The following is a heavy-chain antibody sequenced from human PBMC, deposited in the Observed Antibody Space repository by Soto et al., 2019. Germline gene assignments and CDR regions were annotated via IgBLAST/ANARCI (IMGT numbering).Heavy chain of an antibody. Sequence: GGSLRLSCAASGFTFSSYGMHWVRQAPGKGLEWVAVISYDGSNKYYADSVKGRFTISRDNSKNTLYLQMNSLRAEDTAVYYCAKDANDFWSGYYSSGCGYWGQGTLVTVSS. V-gene: IGHV3-30*18. CDR1: GFTFSSYG. J-gene: IGHJ4*02. CDR3: AKDANDFWSGYYSSGCGY. CDR2: ISYDGSNK. D-gene: IGHD3-3*01.